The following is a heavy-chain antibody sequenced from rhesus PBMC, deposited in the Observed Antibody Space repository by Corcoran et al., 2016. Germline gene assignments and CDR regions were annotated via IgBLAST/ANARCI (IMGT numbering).Heavy chain of an antibody. CDR2: IYWDDDN. CDR1: GFSLSTTNMG. J-gene: IGHJ4*01. D-gene: IGHD4-29*01. CDR3: ARHGRLDY. V-gene: IGHV2S1*01. Sequence: QVTLKESGPALVKPTQTLTLTCTFSGFSLSTTNMGVGWIRQPPGKTLEGLESIYWDDDNYNTTSLNSRLTHSKDTSKNQVVLKVPNMDPLDTATYYCARHGRLDYWGQGVLVTVSS.